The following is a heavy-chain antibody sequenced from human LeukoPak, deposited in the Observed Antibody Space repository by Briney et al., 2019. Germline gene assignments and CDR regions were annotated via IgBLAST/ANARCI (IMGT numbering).Heavy chain of an antibody. CDR1: VFTFSSYA. V-gene: IGHV3-23*01. D-gene: IGHD3-9*01. CDR2: ISGSGGST. CDR3: AKDVAYYDILTTPFDY. Sequence: GGSLRLSCAASVFTFSSYAMSWVRQAPGRGLEWVSAISGSGGSTYYADSVKGRFTISRDNSKNTLYLQMNSLRAEDTAVYYCAKDVAYYDILTTPFDYWGQGTLVTVSS. J-gene: IGHJ4*02.